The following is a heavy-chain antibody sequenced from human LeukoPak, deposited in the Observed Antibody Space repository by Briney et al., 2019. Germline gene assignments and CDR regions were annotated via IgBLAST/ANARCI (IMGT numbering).Heavy chain of an antibody. CDR1: GGTFSSYA. D-gene: IGHD3-22*01. CDR3: AETYYYDSSGYFGAFDI. CDR2: IIPIFGTA. J-gene: IGHJ3*02. Sequence: SVKVSCKASGGTFSSYAISWVRQAPGQGLEWMGRIIPIFGTANYAQKFQGRVTITTDESTSTAYMALSSLRSEDTAVYYCAETYYYDSSGYFGAFDIWGQGTMVTVSS. V-gene: IGHV1-69*05.